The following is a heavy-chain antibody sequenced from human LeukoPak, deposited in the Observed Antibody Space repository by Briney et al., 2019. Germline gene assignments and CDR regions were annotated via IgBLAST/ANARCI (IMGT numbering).Heavy chain of an antibody. D-gene: IGHD6-6*01. CDR1: GFTFSSYG. V-gene: IGHV3-30*18. CDR2: ISYDGSNK. CDR3: AKDLLAARPTYGMDV. Sequence: GGSLRLSCAASGFTFSSYGMHWVRQAPGKGLEWVAVISYDGSNKYYADSVKGRFTISRDNSKNTLYLQMNSLRAEDTAVYYCAKDLLAARPTYGMDVWGQGTTVTVSS. J-gene: IGHJ6*02.